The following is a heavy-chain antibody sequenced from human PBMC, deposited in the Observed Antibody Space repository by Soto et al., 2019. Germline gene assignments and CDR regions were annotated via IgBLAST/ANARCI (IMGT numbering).Heavy chain of an antibody. CDR1: GFTFGSYE. Sequence: PGGSLRLSCEASGFTFGSYEMNWVRQAPGKGLEWVSHTSGSGSTIDYADFLKGRFTIYRDNAKNSLYLQMNSLRAEDTAVYYCVRGSRDYYDSSGFEYWGQGTLVTVSS. CDR2: TSGSGSTI. V-gene: IGHV3-48*03. CDR3: VRGSRDYYDSSGFEY. D-gene: IGHD3-22*01. J-gene: IGHJ4*02.